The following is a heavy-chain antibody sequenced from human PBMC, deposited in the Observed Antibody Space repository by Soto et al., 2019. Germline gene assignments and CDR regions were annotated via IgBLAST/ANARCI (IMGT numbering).Heavy chain of an antibody. CDR2: INDYGTTI. D-gene: IGHD1-1*01. Sequence: EVQLVESGGGLVQPGGSLRLSCAASGFNLGSYWMHWVRQAPGKGLVWVSRINDYGTTINYAESVEGRFTISRDDAKSEVYLQMNNLRAEDKAVYYCARGGLEPFDYCGQGALVTVSS. CDR3: ARGGLEPFDY. J-gene: IGHJ4*02. V-gene: IGHV3-74*01. CDR1: GFNLGSYW.